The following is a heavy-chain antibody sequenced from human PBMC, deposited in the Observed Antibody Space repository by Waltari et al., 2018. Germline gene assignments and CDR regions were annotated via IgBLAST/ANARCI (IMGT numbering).Heavy chain of an antibody. Sequence: QVQLVQSGAEVKKPGSSVKVSCKASAGPFSSYTISWVRQAPGQGLEWMGRIIPILGIANYAQKFQGRVTITADKSTSTAYMELSSLRSEDTAVYYCARLIVVVIGDYYGMDVWGQGTTVTVSS. D-gene: IGHD3-22*01. CDR3: ARLIVVVIGDYYGMDV. J-gene: IGHJ6*02. V-gene: IGHV1-69*02. CDR2: IIPILGIA. CDR1: AGPFSSYT.